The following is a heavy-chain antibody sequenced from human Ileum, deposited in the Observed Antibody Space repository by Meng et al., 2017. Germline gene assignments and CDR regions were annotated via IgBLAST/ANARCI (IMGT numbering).Heavy chain of an antibody. J-gene: IGHJ4*02. CDR2: IYYGGST. CDR3: ARRAHYGDPPR. D-gene: IGHD4-17*01. Sequence: QLRLQESGPGLVKPSETLSSTFSVSSGSFTNNNYYWVWIRRPPGKGLEWIGSIYYGGSTYYNPSLKSRVTISVDTSTNQFSLKLISVTAADTAVYYCARRAHYGDPPRWGQGTLVTVSS. V-gene: IGHV4-39*01. CDR1: SGSFTNNNYY.